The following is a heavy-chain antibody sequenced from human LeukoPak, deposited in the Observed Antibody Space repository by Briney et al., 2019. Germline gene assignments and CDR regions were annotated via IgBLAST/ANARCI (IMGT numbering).Heavy chain of an antibody. J-gene: IGHJ4*02. Sequence: KCGESLKISCKGSGYIFTSYWIGWVRQLPGKGLEWMGIIYPGDSDTRYSPSFQGQVTISADKSISTAYLQWSSLKASDTAMYYCARPSAYDSSGYYPALFDYWGQGTLVTVSS. V-gene: IGHV5-51*01. CDR2: IYPGDSDT. CDR1: GYIFTSYW. D-gene: IGHD3-22*01. CDR3: ARPSAYDSSGYYPALFDY.